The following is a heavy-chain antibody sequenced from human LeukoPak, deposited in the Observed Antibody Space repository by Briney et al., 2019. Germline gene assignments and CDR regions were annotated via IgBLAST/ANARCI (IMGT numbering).Heavy chain of an antibody. CDR1: GYSISSGYY. Sequence: SETLSLTCTVSGYSISSGYYWGWIRQPPGKGLEWIGSIYHSGSTYYNPSLKSRVTIFLDSSQNHFSLRLSSVAATDTAVYYCARGRAGRLSASNWFDPWGHGTLVTVSS. CDR3: ARGRAGRLSASNWFDP. D-gene: IGHD1-1*01. CDR2: IYHSGST. J-gene: IGHJ5*02. V-gene: IGHV4-38-2*02.